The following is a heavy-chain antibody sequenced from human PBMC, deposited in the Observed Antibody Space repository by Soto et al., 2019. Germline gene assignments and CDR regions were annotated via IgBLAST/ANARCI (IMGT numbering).Heavy chain of an antibody. D-gene: IGHD3-3*01. CDR3: ARDDGSDFWSGYHDY. CDR2: INPSGGST. J-gene: IGHJ4*02. Sequence: ASVKVSCKASGYTFTSYYMHWVRQAPGQGLEWMGIINPSGGSTSYAQKFQGRVTMTRDTSTSTVYMELSSLRSEDTAVYYCARDDGSDFWSGYHDYWGQGTLVTVSS. CDR1: GYTFTSYY. V-gene: IGHV1-46*01.